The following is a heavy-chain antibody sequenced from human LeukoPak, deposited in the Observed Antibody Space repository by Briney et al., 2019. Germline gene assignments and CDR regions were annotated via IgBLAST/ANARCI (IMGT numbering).Heavy chain of an antibody. CDR1: GFTFSSYW. J-gene: IGHJ3*02. CDR2: INSDGSST. CDR3: ARAGRKYYDILTGYPDAFDI. Sequence: GGSLRLSCAASGFTFSSYWMHWVRQAPGKGLVWASRINSDGSSTSYADSVKGRFTISRDNAKNTLYLQMNSLRAEDTAVYYCARAGRKYYDILTGYPDAFDIWGQGTMVTVSS. D-gene: IGHD3-9*01. V-gene: IGHV3-74*01.